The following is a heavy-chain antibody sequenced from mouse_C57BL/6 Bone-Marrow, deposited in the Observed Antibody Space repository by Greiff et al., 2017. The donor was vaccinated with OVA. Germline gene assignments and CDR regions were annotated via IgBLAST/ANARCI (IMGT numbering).Heavy chain of an antibody. CDR1: GYSITRGYY. D-gene: IGHD2-3*01. CDR2: ISYDGSN. Sequence: EVKLEESGPGLVKPSQSLSLTCSVPGYSITRGYYWNWIRQFPGNKLEWMGYISYDGSNNYNPSLKNRISITRDTSKNQFFLKLNSVTTEDTATYYCASYDGYLWFAYWGQGTLVTVSA. CDR3: ASYDGYLWFAY. V-gene: IGHV3-6*01. J-gene: IGHJ3*01.